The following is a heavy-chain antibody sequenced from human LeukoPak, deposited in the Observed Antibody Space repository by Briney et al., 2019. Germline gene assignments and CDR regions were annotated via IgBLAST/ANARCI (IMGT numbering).Heavy chain of an antibody. CDR3: ARENSSTSRTLYYYYYMDV. J-gene: IGHJ6*03. CDR1: GFTFSSYS. CDR2: ITSGSSYI. Sequence: GGSLRLSCAASGFTFSSYSMNWVRQAPGKGLEWVSSITSGSSYIYYADSVKGRFTISRDNAKNSLYLQMNSLRAEDTAVYYCARENSSTSRTLYYYYYMDVWGKGTTVTISS. V-gene: IGHV3-21*01. D-gene: IGHD2-2*01.